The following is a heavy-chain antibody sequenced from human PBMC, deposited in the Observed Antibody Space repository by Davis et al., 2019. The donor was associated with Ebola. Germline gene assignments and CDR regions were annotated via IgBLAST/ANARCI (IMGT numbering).Heavy chain of an antibody. J-gene: IGHJ6*02. Sequence: GGSLRLSCKGSGYSFTSYWIGWVRQMPGKGLEWMGIIYPGDSDTRYSPSFQGQVTVSADKSIGTAFLQWSSLKASDTAMYYCARAAGSIAARRGMDVWGQGTTVTVSS. V-gene: IGHV5-51*01. CDR3: ARAAGSIAARRGMDV. D-gene: IGHD6-6*01. CDR1: GYSFTSYW. CDR2: IYPGDSDT.